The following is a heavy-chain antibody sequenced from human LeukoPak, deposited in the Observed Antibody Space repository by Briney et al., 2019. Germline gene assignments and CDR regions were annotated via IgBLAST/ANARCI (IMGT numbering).Heavy chain of an antibody. CDR2: ISHTGTT. V-gene: IGHV4-34*01. CDR1: GGSFSGNF. J-gene: IGHJ4*02. Sequence: SETLSLTCAVYGGSFSGNFWNWVRQPPGKGLEWIGAISHTGTTNYNPSLKSRVTISVATSKNQFSLKLTSVTAADTAVYYCARGPQGIGSGWPGDWGQGTLITGSS. CDR3: ARGPQGIGSGWPGD. D-gene: IGHD6-19*01.